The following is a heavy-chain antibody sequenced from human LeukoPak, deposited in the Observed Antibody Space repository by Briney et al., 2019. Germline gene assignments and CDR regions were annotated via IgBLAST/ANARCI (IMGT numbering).Heavy chain of an antibody. CDR2: IYYSGST. D-gene: IGHD3-9*01. J-gene: IGHJ3*02. Sequence: SETLSLTCTVSGGSISSGDYYWSWIRQPPGKGLEWIGYIYYSGSTYYNPSLKSRVTKSVDTSKNQFSLKLSSVTAADTAVYYCARQSQVFDWLDAFDIWGQGTMVTVSS. CDR3: ARQSQVFDWLDAFDI. V-gene: IGHV4-30-4*01. CDR1: GGSISSGDYY.